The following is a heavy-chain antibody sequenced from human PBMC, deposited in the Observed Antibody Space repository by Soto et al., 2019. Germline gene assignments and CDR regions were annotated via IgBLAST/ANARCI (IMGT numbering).Heavy chain of an antibody. Sequence: QVQVVQSGAEVKKPGASVKVSCKASGYSFTDYYIHWVRQAPGQGLEWMGWINPNSDDADYPLKFQGRVTMTRDTCMSTAIWELSGLRSVDTVVNFCSRDRYSTLEKGHTTRFYYSYAMDVWGQGTTVTVSS. CDR2: INPNSDDA. V-gene: IGHV1-2*02. J-gene: IGHJ6*02. CDR1: GYSFTDYY. D-gene: IGHD2-2*01. CDR3: SRDRYSTLEKGHTTRFYYSYAMDV.